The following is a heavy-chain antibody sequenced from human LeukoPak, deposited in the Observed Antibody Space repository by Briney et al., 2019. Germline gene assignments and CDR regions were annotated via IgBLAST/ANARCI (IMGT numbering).Heavy chain of an antibody. D-gene: IGHD1-26*01. CDR2: TYYRSKWYN. CDR3: ARGKWELLSHYWCFDL. J-gene: IGHJ2*01. Sequence: SQTLSLTCAISGDSVSSNSAAWNWIRQSPSRGLEWLGRTYYRSKWYNDYAVSVKSRITINPDTSKNQFSLQLNSVTLEDTAVYYCARGKWELLSHYWCFDLWGRGTLVTVSS. V-gene: IGHV6-1*01. CDR1: GDSVSSNSAA.